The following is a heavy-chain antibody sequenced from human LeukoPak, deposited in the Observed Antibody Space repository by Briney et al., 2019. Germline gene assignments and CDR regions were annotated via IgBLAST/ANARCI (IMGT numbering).Heavy chain of an antibody. D-gene: IGHD5-24*01. CDR1: GGTISSYY. Sequence: SETLSLTCTVSGGTISSYYWSWIRQPPGKGLEWIGYIYYSGSTNYNPSLKSRVTISVDTSKNQFFLKLSSVTAADTAVYYCARRSRMTTIDAFDIWGQGTMVTVSS. CDR2: IYYSGST. CDR3: ARRSRMTTIDAFDI. V-gene: IGHV4-59*08. J-gene: IGHJ3*02.